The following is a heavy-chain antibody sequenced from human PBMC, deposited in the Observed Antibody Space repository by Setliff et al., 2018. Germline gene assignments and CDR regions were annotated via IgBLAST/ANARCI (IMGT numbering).Heavy chain of an antibody. V-gene: IGHV4-39*02. D-gene: IGHD3-22*01. CDR2: IHYSGST. CDR1: DASIGGSGYY. CDR3: ARSRYYDSSGNNYGLDY. J-gene: IGHJ4*02. Sequence: SETLSLTCTVSDASIGGSGYYWGWIRQPPGKGPEWIGNIHYSGSTHYNPSLKSRVTISVDRAKNHFSLKLTSVTAADTAMYYCARSRYYDSSGNNYGLDYWGQGTLVTVSS.